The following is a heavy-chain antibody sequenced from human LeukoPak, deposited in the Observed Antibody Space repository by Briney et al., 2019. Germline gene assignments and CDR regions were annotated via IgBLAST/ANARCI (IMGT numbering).Heavy chain of an antibody. CDR1: GYTFTSYD. CDR3: ARAGLWFGEFDY. Sequence: ASVKVSCKASGYTFTSYDINWVRQATGQGLEWTGWMNPNSGNTGYAQKFQGRVTMTRNTSISTAYMELSSLRSEDTAVYYCARAGLWFGEFDYWGQGTLVTVSS. D-gene: IGHD3-10*01. J-gene: IGHJ4*02. CDR2: MNPNSGNT. V-gene: IGHV1-8*01.